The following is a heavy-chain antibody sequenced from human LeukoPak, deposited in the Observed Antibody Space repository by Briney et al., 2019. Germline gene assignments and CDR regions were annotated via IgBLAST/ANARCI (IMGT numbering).Heavy chain of an antibody. CDR1: GFTFSSYA. CDR3: ARGGLWFGEFLRWGAYNGMDV. D-gene: IGHD3-10*01. Sequence: GGSLRLSCAASGFTFSSYAMHWVRQAPGKGLEWVAVISYDGSNKYYADSVKGRFTISRDNSKNTLYLQMNSLRAEDTAVYYCARGGLWFGEFLRWGAYNGMDVWGQGTTVTVSS. J-gene: IGHJ6*02. V-gene: IGHV3-30-3*01. CDR2: ISYDGSNK.